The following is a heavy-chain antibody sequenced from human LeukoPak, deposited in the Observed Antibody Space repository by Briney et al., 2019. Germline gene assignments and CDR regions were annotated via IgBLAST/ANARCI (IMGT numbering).Heavy chain of an antibody. D-gene: IGHD3-22*01. CDR1: GFTFSSYA. CDR3: ARKRLYYYDSSSYYDY. J-gene: IGHJ4*02. V-gene: IGHV3-30*01. CDR2: ISYDGSNK. Sequence: GGSLRLSCAASGFTFSSYAMHWVRQAPGKGLEWVAVISYDGSNKYYADSVKGRFTISRDNSKNTLYLQMNSLRAEDTAVYYCARKRLYYYDSSSYYDYWGQGTLVTVSS.